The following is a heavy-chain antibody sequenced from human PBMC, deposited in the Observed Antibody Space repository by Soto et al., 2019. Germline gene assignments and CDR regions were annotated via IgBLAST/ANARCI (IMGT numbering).Heavy chain of an antibody. V-gene: IGHV3-30*03. D-gene: IGHD6-19*01. CDR1: GFTFSSYG. CDR3: ATAISGWYYDY. J-gene: IGHJ4*02. Sequence: QVQLVESGGGVVQPGRSLRLSCAASGFTFSSYGMHWVRQAPGKGLEWVAVISYDGSNKYYADSVKGRFTISRDNSKNTMYLQMNSLRAEDTAVYYCATAISGWYYDYWGQGTRVNVSS. CDR2: ISYDGSNK.